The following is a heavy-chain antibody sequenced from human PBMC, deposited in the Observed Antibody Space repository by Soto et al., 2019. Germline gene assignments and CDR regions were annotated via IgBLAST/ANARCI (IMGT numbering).Heavy chain of an antibody. CDR1: GGTFSSYA. V-gene: IGHV1-69*12. Sequence: QVKLVQSGAEVKKPGSSVKVSCKASGGTFSSYAISWGRQAPGKGLEWMGGIIPIFGTANYAQKFQGRVTIIADESTSTAYMELSSLRSEDTAVYYCARPGGRGDYYYGMDVWGQGTTVTVSS. CDR2: IIPIFGTA. J-gene: IGHJ6*02. CDR3: ARPGGRGDYYYGMDV. D-gene: IGHD1-26*01.